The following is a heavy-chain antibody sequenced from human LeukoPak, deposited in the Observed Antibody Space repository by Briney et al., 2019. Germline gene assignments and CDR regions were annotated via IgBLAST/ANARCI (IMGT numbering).Heavy chain of an antibody. V-gene: IGHV4-39*01. J-gene: IGHJ4*02. Sequence: SETLSLTCTVSGASISSSSNYWGWIRQPPGKGLEWIGSIYYSGSTYYNPSLKSRVTISVDTSKNQFSLKLSSVTAADTAMYYCARSYCSGGSCYSGLGSADYWGQGALVTVAS. CDR1: GASISSSSNY. D-gene: IGHD2-15*01. CDR3: ARSYCSGGSCYSGLGSADY. CDR2: IYYSGST.